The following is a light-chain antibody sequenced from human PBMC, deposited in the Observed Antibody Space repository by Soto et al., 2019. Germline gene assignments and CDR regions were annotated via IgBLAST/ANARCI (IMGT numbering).Light chain of an antibody. CDR2: EGS. J-gene: IGLJ1*01. Sequence: QSVLTQPASVSGSPGQSITISCTGTSSDVGSYNLVSWYQQHPGKAPKVIICEGSKRPSGVSNRFSGSKSGNTASLTISGLQAEDEADYYCCSYAGSTTLYVFGTGTKLTVL. CDR3: CSYAGSTTLYV. CDR1: SSDVGSYNL. V-gene: IGLV2-23*01.